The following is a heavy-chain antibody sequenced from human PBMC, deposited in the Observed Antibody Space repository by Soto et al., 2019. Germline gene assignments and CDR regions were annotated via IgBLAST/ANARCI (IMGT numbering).Heavy chain of an antibody. D-gene: IGHD3-3*01. Sequence: GGSLRLSCAASGFTFSSYGMHWVRQAPGKGLEWVAVIWYDGSNKYYADSVKGRFTISRDNSKNTLYLQMNSLRAEDTAVYYCARDRYPSRITIFGVVTEYWGQGTLVTVSS. CDR3: ARDRYPSRITIFGVVTEY. CDR1: GFTFSSYG. CDR2: IWYDGSNK. V-gene: IGHV3-33*01. J-gene: IGHJ4*02.